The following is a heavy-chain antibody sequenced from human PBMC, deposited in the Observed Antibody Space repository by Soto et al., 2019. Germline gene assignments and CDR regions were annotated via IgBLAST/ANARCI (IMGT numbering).Heavy chain of an antibody. CDR3: ARGGSGSGYDY. CDR2: ISRNNGNT. J-gene: IGHJ4*02. D-gene: IGHD3-10*01. V-gene: IGHV1-18*01. Sequence: QVQLVQSGAEVEKPGASVRVSCKASGYTFTTYDITWVRQAPGQGLEWMGWISRNNGNTNYAQKVQGRVTMTTDTSTSTAYMELRSLRSDDTAVYYCARGGSGSGYDYWGQGTLVTVSS. CDR1: GYTFTTYD.